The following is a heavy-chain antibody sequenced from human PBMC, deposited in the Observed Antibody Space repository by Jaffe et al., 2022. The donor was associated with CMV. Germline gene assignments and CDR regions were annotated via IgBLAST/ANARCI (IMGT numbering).Heavy chain of an antibody. CDR2: IYTSGST. Sequence: QVQLQESGPGLVKPSETLSLTCTVSGGSISSYYWSWIRQPAGKGLEWIGRIYTSGSTNYNPSLKSRVTMSVDTSKNQFSLKLSSVTAADTAVYYCARDKRDFWSGYYGRDYYYGMDVWGQGTTVTVSS. CDR1: GGSISSYY. V-gene: IGHV4-4*07. J-gene: IGHJ6*02. D-gene: IGHD3-3*01. CDR3: ARDKRDFWSGYYGRDYYYGMDV.